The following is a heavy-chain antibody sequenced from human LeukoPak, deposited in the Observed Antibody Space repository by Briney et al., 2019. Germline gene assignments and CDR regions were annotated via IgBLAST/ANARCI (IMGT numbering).Heavy chain of an antibody. CDR1: GFTFSSYA. V-gene: IGHV3-23*01. Sequence: HSGGSLRLSCAASGFTFSSYAMSWVRQAPGKGLEWVSAISGGGGSTYYADSVKGRFTISRDNSKNTLYLQMNSLRAEDTAVYYCAKDFGYYGSGEIDDAFDIWGQGTMVTVSS. J-gene: IGHJ3*02. CDR3: AKDFGYYGSGEIDDAFDI. CDR2: ISGGGGST. D-gene: IGHD3-10*01.